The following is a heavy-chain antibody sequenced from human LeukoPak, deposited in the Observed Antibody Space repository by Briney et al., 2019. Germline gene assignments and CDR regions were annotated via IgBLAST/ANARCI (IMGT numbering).Heavy chain of an antibody. V-gene: IGHV3-9*01. CDR1: GFTFDDYA. Sequence: PGGSLRLSCAASGFTFDDYAKHWVRQAPGKGLEWVSGISWNSGSIGYADSVKGRFTISRDNAKNSLYLQMNSLRAEDTALYYCAKEGGKYCSSTSCYWDYWGQGTLVTVSS. CDR2: ISWNSGSI. J-gene: IGHJ4*02. D-gene: IGHD2-2*01. CDR3: AKEGGKYCSSTSCYWDY.